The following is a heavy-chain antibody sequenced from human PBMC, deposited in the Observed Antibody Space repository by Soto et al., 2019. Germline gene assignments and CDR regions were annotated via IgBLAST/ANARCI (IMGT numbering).Heavy chain of an antibody. Sequence: SETLSLTCTVSGGSISSYYWSWIRQSPGKGLEWIGYIYYSGSTNYNPSLKSRVTISVDTSKNQFSLKLSSVTAADTAVYYCARSNSGYDLDAFDIWGQGTMVTVSS. D-gene: IGHD5-12*01. CDR3: ARSNSGYDLDAFDI. J-gene: IGHJ3*02. CDR1: GGSISSYY. CDR2: IYYSGST. V-gene: IGHV4-59*08.